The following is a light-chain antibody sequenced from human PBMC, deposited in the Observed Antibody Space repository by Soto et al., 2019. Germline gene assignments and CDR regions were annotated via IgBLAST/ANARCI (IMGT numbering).Light chain of an antibody. V-gene: IGLV2-8*01. J-gene: IGLJ3*02. CDR1: SSDVGGYNY. CDR2: EVS. CDR3: SSYAGSNNLLV. Sequence: QSALTQPPSASGSPGQSVTISCTGTSSDVGGYNYVSWYQQHPGKAPKLMIYEVSKRPSGVPDRFSGSKSGNTASLTVSGLQAEDEADYYCSSYAGSNNLLVFGGGTKVTVL.